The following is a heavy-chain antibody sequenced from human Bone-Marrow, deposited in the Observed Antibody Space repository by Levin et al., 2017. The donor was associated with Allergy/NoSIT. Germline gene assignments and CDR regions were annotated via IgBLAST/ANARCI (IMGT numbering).Heavy chain of an antibody. Sequence: KISCKASGGTFSSYAISWVRQAPGQGLEWMGGIIPIFGTANYAQKFQGRVTITADESTSTAYMELSSLRSEDTAVYYCARSDIVVVVAATGGIGYYYGMDVWGQGTTVTVSS. CDR1: GGTFSSYA. J-gene: IGHJ6*02. V-gene: IGHV1-69*01. CDR3: ARSDIVVVVAATGGIGYYYGMDV. CDR2: IIPIFGTA. D-gene: IGHD2-15*01.